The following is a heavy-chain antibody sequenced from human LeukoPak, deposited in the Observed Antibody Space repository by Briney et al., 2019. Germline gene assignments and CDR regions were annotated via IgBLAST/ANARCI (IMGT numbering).Heavy chain of an antibody. D-gene: IGHD1-26*01. V-gene: IGHV3-7*03. CDR2: VKQDGSDK. Sequence: GGSLRLSCAASGFSFSSYWMSWVRQAPGKGLEWVANVKQDGSDKYYVDSVKGRFAISRDNTKNSVYLQMNSLRVEDTAVYYCTVGGTIHWVEDYWGQETLVVVSS. CDR1: GFSFSSYW. CDR3: TVGGTIHWVEDY. J-gene: IGHJ4*02.